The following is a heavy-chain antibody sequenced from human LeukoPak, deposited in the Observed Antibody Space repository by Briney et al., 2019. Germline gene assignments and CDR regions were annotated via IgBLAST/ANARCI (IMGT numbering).Heavy chain of an antibody. Sequence: ASVKVSCKASGYTFTCYAMNWVRQAPGQGLEWMGWINTNTGNPTYAQGFTGRFVFSLGTSVSTAYLQISSLKAEDTAVYYCARGGHLEWLSGLSYYYYYGMDVWGQGTTVTVSS. CDR2: INTNTGNP. D-gene: IGHD3-3*01. CDR3: ARGGHLEWLSGLSYYYYYGMDV. V-gene: IGHV7-4-1*02. CDR1: GYTFTCYA. J-gene: IGHJ6*02.